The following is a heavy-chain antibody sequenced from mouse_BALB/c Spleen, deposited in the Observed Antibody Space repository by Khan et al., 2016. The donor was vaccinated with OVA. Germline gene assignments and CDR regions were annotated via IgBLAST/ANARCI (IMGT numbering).Heavy chain of an antibody. D-gene: IGHD1-1*01. J-gene: IGHJ2*01. Sequence: EVKLVESGPGLVKPSQSLSLTCTVTGYSITSDYAWNWIRQFPGNKLEWMGFISYSGNTNYNPSLKSRISITRDTSKNQFFLQLNSVTTEDTATYYCARVYGGDFDHWGQGTTLTVSS. CDR1: GYSITSDYA. CDR2: ISYSGNT. V-gene: IGHV3-2*02. CDR3: ARVYGGDFDH.